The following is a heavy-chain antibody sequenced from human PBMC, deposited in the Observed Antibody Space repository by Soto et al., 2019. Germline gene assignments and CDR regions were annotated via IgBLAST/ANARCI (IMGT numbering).Heavy chain of an antibody. V-gene: IGHV3-30*18. Sequence: QVQLVESGGGVVQPGRSLRLSCAASGFTFSSYGMHWVRQAPSKGLEWVAVISYDGSNKYYADSVKGRFTISRDNSKNTLYLQMNSLRAEDTAVYYCAKDLYGSGAGYWGQGTLVTVSS. CDR2: ISYDGSNK. D-gene: IGHD3-10*01. CDR1: GFTFSSYG. J-gene: IGHJ4*02. CDR3: AKDLYGSGAGY.